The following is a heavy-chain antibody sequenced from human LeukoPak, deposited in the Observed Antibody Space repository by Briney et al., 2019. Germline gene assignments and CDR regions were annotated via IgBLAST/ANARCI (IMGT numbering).Heavy chain of an antibody. J-gene: IGHJ4*02. CDR3: ARLRGYSYGYADY. CDR1: GFTFSSYS. CDR2: ISSSGSTI. Sequence: PGGSLRLSCAASGFTFSSYSMNWVRQAPGKGLEWVSYISSSGSTIDYADSVKGRFTISRDNAKNSLHLQMNSLRAEDTAVYYCARLRGYSYGYADYWGRGTLVTVSS. V-gene: IGHV3-48*04. D-gene: IGHD5-18*01.